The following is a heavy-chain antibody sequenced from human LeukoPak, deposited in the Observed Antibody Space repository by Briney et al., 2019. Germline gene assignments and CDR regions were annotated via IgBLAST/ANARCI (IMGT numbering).Heavy chain of an antibody. CDR1: GFTFSSYA. CDR3: AKSKLGIITEYFDY. V-gene: IGHV3-23*01. Sequence: GGSLRLSCAASGFTFSSYAMSWVRQAPGKGLEWVSAISGSGGSTYYADSAKGRFTISRDNSKNTLYLQMNSLRAEDTAVYYCAKSKLGIITEYFDYWGQGTLVTVSS. D-gene: IGHD7-27*01. CDR2: ISGSGGST. J-gene: IGHJ4*02.